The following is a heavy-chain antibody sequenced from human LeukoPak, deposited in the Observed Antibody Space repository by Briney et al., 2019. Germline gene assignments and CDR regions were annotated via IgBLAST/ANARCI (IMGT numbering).Heavy chain of an antibody. D-gene: IGHD4-23*01. CDR3: ARTTTVVSGGFGY. CDR2: INHSGST. J-gene: IGHJ4*02. CDR1: GGSFSGYY. V-gene: IGHV4-34*01. Sequence: SETLSLTCAVYGGSFSGYYWSWIRQPPGKGLEWIGEINHSGSTNYNPSLKSRVTISVDTSKNQFSLKLSSVTAADTAVYYCARTTTVVSGGFGYWGQGTLVTVSS.